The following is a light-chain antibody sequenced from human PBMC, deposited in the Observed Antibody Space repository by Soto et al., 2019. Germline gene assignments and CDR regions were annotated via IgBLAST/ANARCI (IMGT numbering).Light chain of an antibody. CDR3: SSFAGSKV. CDR1: SSDVGANNY. CDR2: EVS. J-gene: IGLJ2*01. V-gene: IGLV2-8*01. Sequence: QSALTQPPSASGSPGQSVTISCTGSSSDVGANNYVSWYQQQPGKAPKLMIYEVSKRPSGVPDRFSGSKSGNTASLTVSGLQAEDEADYYCSSFAGSKVFGGGTKLTVL.